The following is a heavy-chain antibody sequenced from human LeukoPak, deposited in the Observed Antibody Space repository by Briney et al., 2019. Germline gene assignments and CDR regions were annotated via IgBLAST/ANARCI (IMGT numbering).Heavy chain of an antibody. Sequence: ASVKVSCKASGYTFTSYDINWVRQATGQGLERMGWMNPNSGNAGYAEKFQGRVTMTRNTSISTAYMELSSLRSEDTAVYYCARGSRQWLVQGGFDPWGQGTLVTVSS. CDR3: ARGSRQWLVQGGFDP. V-gene: IGHV1-8*01. J-gene: IGHJ5*02. CDR1: GYTFTSYD. CDR2: MNPNSGNA. D-gene: IGHD6-19*01.